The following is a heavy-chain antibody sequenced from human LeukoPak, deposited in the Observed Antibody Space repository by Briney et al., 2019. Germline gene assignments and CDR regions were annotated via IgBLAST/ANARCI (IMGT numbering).Heavy chain of an antibody. CDR1: GGSISTYY. CDR2: IYNSGST. J-gene: IGHJ4*02. CDR3: ARDAESYASGSYTPFDY. Sequence: SETLSLTCTVSGGSISTYYWSWIRKPPGKGLEWIGHIYNSGSTNYSPSLKSRVTISVDPSKDQFSLKLTSVTAADTAVYFCARDAESYASGSYTPFDYWGQGTLVTVSS. V-gene: IGHV4-59*01. D-gene: IGHD3-10*01.